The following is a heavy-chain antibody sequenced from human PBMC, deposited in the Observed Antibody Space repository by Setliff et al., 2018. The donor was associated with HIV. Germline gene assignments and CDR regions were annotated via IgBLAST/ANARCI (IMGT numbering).Heavy chain of an antibody. D-gene: IGHD3-22*01. J-gene: IGHJ4*02. CDR2: IRYDGSNK. V-gene: IGHV3-30*02. CDR1: GFTFSSYG. CDR3: AKDPFGTMIVVVPTLDY. Sequence: GGSLRLSCAASGFTFSSYGMHWVRQAPGKGLEWVAFIRYDGSNKYYADSVKGRFTISRDNSKNTLYLQMNSLRAEDTAVYYCAKDPFGTMIVVVPTLDYWGQGTLVTVSS.